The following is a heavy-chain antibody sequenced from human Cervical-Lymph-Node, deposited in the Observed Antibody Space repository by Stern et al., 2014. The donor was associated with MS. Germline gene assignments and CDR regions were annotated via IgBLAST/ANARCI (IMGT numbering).Heavy chain of an antibody. J-gene: IGHJ3*02. CDR3: ARGEVYGFDI. CDR2: ISGNNGNT. Sequence: QVQLVESGPEMKKPEASVTVSCKSSGYTFPSYGLGWVRQAPGQGLEWMGCISGNNGNTNYAQKFQDRVNMTTDTSTNTAYMELRSLTSADTAVYYCARGEVYGFDIWGQGTVVTVSA. CDR1: GYTFPSYG. V-gene: IGHV1-18*01. D-gene: IGHD5/OR15-5a*01.